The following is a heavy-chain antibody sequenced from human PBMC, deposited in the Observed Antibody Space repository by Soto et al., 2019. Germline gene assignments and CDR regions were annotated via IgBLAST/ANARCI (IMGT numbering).Heavy chain of an antibody. V-gene: IGHV3-23*01. CDR1: GFTFHVYA. Sequence: GGSLRLSCVASGFTFHVYAVSWVRQAPGKGLEWVSTISGNAGSTYYADSVKGRVSISRDNSKNTLYLQVNSLRAEDTAVYYCAKNQFDGYFDYWGQGT. D-gene: IGHD3-10*01. CDR3: AKNQFDGYFDY. J-gene: IGHJ4*02. CDR2: ISGNAGST.